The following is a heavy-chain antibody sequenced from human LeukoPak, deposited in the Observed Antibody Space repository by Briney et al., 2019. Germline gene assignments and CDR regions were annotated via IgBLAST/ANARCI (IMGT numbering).Heavy chain of an antibody. CDR3: AKGGRGATNYFDY. Sequence: PGGSLRLSCAASGFTFDDYAMHWVRQAPGKGLEWVSLISWDGGSTYYADSVKGRFTISRDNSKNSLYLQMNSLRAEDTALYYCAKGGRGATNYFDYWGQGTLVTVSS. J-gene: IGHJ4*02. CDR1: GFTFDDYA. D-gene: IGHD1-26*01. CDR2: ISWDGGST. V-gene: IGHV3-43D*03.